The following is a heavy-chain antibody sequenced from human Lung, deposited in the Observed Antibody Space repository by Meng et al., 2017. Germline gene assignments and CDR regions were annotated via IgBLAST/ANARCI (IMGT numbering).Heavy chain of an antibody. J-gene: IGHJ2*01. CDR3: ARYVPNGSFWYFDF. V-gene: IGHV1-18*01. Sequence: QVQLVQSAADAKKPGASMKVSCKASGYIFTNDDISWVRQAPGQGLEWMGWISVKNGEAKYPQNFQGRVTMTTDTTTSTAYMELRSLTSDDTAVYYCARYVPNGSFWYFDFWGRGTLVTVSS. CDR2: ISVKNGEA. D-gene: IGHD6-13*01. CDR1: GYIFTNDD.